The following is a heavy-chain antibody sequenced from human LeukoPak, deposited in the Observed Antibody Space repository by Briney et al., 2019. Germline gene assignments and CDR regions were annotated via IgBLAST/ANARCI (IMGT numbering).Heavy chain of an antibody. CDR3: ARARRGSGWSN. V-gene: IGHV4-34*01. CDR1: GGSFSGYF. CDR2: VNHDGST. Sequence: SETLSLTCGVYGGSFSGYFWSWIRQSPGKGLEWIGEVNHDGSTNYNPSLKGRVTMLVDTSKNQFLMKLSSVTAAGTAVYYCARARRGSGWSNWGQGTLVTVSS. D-gene: IGHD6-19*01. J-gene: IGHJ4*02.